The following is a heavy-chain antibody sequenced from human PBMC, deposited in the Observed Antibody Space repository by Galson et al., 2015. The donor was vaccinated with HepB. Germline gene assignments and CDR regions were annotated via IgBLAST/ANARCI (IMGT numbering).Heavy chain of an antibody. CDR1: GFTFSSYG. CDR3: ARDYYGSGSYPYEAFDI. D-gene: IGHD3-10*01. V-gene: IGHV3-53*04. J-gene: IGHJ3*02. CDR2: IYSGGTT. Sequence: SLRLSCAASGFTFSSYGMHWVRQAPGKGLEWVSVIYSGGTTYYADSVKGRFTISRHNSKNTLYLQMNSLRAEDTAVYYCARDYYGSGSYPYEAFDIWGQGTMVTVSS.